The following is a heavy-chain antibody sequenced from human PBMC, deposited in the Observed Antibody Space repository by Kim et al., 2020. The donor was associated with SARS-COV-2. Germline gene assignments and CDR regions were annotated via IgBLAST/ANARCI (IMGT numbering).Heavy chain of an antibody. CDR3: ARDLIAAAGTGY. D-gene: IGHD6-13*01. Sequence: SYAQKFQGRVTMTRDTATGTVYMELSSLRSEDTAVYYCARDLIAAAGTGYWGQGTPVTVSS. V-gene: IGHV1-46*01. J-gene: IGHJ4*02.